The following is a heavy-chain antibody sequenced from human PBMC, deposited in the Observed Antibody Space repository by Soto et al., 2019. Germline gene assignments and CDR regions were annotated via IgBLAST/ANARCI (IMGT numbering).Heavy chain of an antibody. CDR3: AKPARDSGYDYYFDY. CDR1: GFTFSSYG. J-gene: IGHJ4*02. V-gene: IGHV3-30*18. D-gene: IGHD5-12*01. Sequence: PGGSLRLSCAASGFTFSSYGMHWVRQAPGKGLEWVAVIPYDGSNKYYADSVKGRFTISRDNSKNTLYLQMNSLRAEDTAVYYCAKPARDSGYDYYFDYWGQGTLVTVSS. CDR2: IPYDGSNK.